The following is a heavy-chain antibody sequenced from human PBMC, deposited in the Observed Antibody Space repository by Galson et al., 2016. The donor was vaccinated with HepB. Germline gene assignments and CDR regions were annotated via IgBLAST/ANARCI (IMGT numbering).Heavy chain of an antibody. CDR1: GFTFSSYA. J-gene: IGHJ4*02. CDR2: ISYDGSHK. D-gene: IGHD3-9*01. Sequence: SLRLSCAASGFTFSSYAMHWVRQAPGKGLEWVAVISYDGSHKYYAASVKGRFTISRDNSRNTLSLQMNSLRAEDTAVYYCAKTDIWAGYSAFDYWGQGTLVTVPS. CDR3: AKTDIWAGYSAFDY. V-gene: IGHV3-30*18.